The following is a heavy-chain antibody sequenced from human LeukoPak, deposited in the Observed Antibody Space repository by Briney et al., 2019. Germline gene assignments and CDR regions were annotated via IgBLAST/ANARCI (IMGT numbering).Heavy chain of an antibody. J-gene: IGHJ4*02. Sequence: LTGESLRLSCAASGFAVSSNYMSWVRQAPRKGLEWVSVVYSGDNTYYAASVRGRFTISRDTSKNTLYLRMNSLRPEDTAVYFCARDAANSIAARYDYWGQGTLVTVSS. CDR3: ARDAANSIAARYDY. CDR1: GFAVSSNY. D-gene: IGHD6-6*01. V-gene: IGHV3-53*01. CDR2: VYSGDNT.